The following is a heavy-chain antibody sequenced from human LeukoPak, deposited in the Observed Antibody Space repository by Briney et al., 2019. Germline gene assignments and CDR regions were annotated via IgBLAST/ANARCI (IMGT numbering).Heavy chain of an antibody. V-gene: IGHV4-39*07. CDR1: GGSISSSSYY. J-gene: IGHJ6*03. Sequence: PSETLSLTCTVSGGSISSSSYYWGWIRQPPGKGLEWIGSIYYSGSTNYNPSLKSRVTISVDTSKNQFSLKLSSVTAADTAVYYCARIMADDSSGYYYYYYYMDVWGKGTTVTVSS. CDR3: ARIMADDSSGYYYYYYYMDV. D-gene: IGHD3-22*01. CDR2: IYYSGST.